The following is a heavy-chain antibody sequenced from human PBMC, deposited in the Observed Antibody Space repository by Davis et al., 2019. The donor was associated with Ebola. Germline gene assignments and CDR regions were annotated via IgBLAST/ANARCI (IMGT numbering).Heavy chain of an antibody. V-gene: IGHV3-48*02. CDR3: ARASRDYYYGMDV. CDR2: ISSSGSTT. J-gene: IGHJ6*04. CDR1: GFTFSSYS. Sequence: PGGSLRLSCAASGFTFSSYSMNWVRQAPGKGLEWVSYISSSGSTTYYADSVKGRFTISRDNAKNSLYLQMNTLRDEDTAMYYCARASRDYYYGMDVWGKGTTVTVSS.